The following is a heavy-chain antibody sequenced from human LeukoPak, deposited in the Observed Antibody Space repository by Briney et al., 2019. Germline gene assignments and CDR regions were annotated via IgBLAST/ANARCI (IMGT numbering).Heavy chain of an antibody. CDR1: GYSISSDNY. CDR3: ARAPRDSSSSNYMRRFDY. V-gene: IGHV4-38-2*01. CDR2: IYHSGST. D-gene: IGHD3-22*01. Sequence: SETLSLTCAVSGYSISSDNYWVWIRQPPGQGLEWTGGIYHSGSTYYNPSLKSRVTMSVDTSKNQFSLKLSSVTAADTAVYYCARAPRDSSSSNYMRRFDYWGQGTLVAVSS. J-gene: IGHJ4*02.